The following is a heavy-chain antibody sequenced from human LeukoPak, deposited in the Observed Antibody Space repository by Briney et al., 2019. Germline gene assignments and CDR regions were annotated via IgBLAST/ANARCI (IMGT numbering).Heavy chain of an antibody. CDR1: GYTFTSYY. V-gene: IGHV1-46*01. J-gene: IGHJ6*02. Sequence: GASVKVSFKASGYTFTSYYMHWVRQAPGQGLEWMGIINPSGGSTSYAQKIQGRGTITRDTSTSTVYMELSSLRSEDTAVYYCARGVEVWGRGVAAAGTSYYYYGMDVWGQGTTVTVSS. CDR3: ARGVEVWGRGVAAAGTSYYYYGMDV. D-gene: IGHD6-13*01. CDR2: INPSGGST.